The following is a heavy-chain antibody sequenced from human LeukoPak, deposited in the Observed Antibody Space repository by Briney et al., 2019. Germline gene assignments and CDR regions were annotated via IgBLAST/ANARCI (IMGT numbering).Heavy chain of an antibody. CDR1: GFTFSSYS. Sequence: GGSLRLSCAASGFTFSSYSMNWVRQAPGKGLKWVSSISSSSYIYYADSVKGRFTISRDNAKNSLYLQMNSLRAEDTAVYYCARSGYYDILTGYPFDYWGQGTLVTVSS. V-gene: IGHV3-21*01. J-gene: IGHJ4*02. D-gene: IGHD3-9*01. CDR2: ISSSSYI. CDR3: ARSGYYDILTGYPFDY.